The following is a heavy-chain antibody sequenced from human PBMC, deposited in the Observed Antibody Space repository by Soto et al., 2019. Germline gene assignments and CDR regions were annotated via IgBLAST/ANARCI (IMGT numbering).Heavy chain of an antibody. Sequence: EVQLLESGGGLVQPGGSLRLSCAASGFTFSIYAMSFVRQTPGKGLEWVSGISGSGGNTYYAESVKGRFTISRDNSRKTVYLQMNSLRVDDTAVDYCAQDADVTGWFIDDFDIWGQGTMVTVSS. CDR2: ISGSGGNT. V-gene: IGHV3-23*01. CDR3: AQDADVTGWFIDDFDI. J-gene: IGHJ3*02. D-gene: IGHD6-19*01. CDR1: GFTFSIYA.